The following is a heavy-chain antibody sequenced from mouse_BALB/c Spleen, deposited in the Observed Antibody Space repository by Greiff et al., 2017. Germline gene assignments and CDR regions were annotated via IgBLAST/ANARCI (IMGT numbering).Heavy chain of an antibody. V-gene: IGHV5-6-5*01. D-gene: IGHD2-4*01. CDR3: GRPVATMITRDAWVDY. Sequence: EVQVVESGGGLVKPGGSLKLSCAASGFIFSSYAMSWVRQTLENRLAWVAPISSGGSSYYPDSVKGRFTIYRNNARSILYLQMGSLRSEETAMYYCGRPVATMITRDAWVDYWGQGTLVT. CDR2: ISSGGSS. J-gene: IGHJ3*01. CDR1: GFIFSSYA.